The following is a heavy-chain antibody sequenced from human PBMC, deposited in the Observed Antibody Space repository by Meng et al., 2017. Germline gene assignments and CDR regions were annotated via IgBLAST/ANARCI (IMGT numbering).Heavy chain of an antibody. Sequence: QGPVQESGPGLVTPSGTRALPFAVSGGSVSSSNWRSRVRQPPGKGLEWIGEIYHSRSTNYNPSLKSRITISVDKSKNQFSLKLSSVTAADTAVYYCARDQNCSSTSCYVNYYYGMDVWGHGTTLTVSS. CDR1: GGSVSSSNW. CDR3: ARDQNCSSTSCYVNYYYGMDV. V-gene: IGHV4-4*02. J-gene: IGHJ6*02. CDR2: IYHSRST. D-gene: IGHD2-2*01.